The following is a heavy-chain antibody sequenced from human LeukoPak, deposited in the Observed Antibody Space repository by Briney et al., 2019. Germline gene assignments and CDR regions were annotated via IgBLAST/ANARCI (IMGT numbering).Heavy chain of an antibody. D-gene: IGHD2-15*01. CDR1: GYTFTSYY. CDR2: INPSGGST. J-gene: IGHJ6*02. Sequence: ASVKVPCKASGYTFTSYYMHWVRQAPGQGLEWMGIINPSGGSTSYAQKFQGRVTMTRDTSTSTVYMELSSLRSEDTAVYYCAREGSGGSRRPDNYYYYGMDVWGQGTTVTVSS. CDR3: AREGSGGSRRPDNYYYYGMDV. V-gene: IGHV1-46*01.